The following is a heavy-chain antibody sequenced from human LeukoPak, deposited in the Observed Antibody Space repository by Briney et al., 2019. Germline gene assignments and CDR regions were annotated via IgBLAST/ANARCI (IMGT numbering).Heavy chain of an antibody. CDR2: INPNSGDT. CDR1: GYTFTDYF. V-gene: IGHV1-2*02. J-gene: IGHJ6*03. CDR3: ARGAVSGAMDV. Sequence: ASVKVSCKASGYTFTDYFMNWVRQAPGQGLEWMGWINPNSGDTHYAQRFQDRFTMTRDTSLSTAYMELSRLRSDDTALYYCARGAVSGAMDVWGNGTTVTISS. D-gene: IGHD6-19*01.